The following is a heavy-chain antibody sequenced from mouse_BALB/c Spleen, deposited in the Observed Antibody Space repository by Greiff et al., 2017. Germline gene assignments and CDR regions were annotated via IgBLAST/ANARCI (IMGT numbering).Heavy chain of an antibody. CDR1: GYTFSSYW. CDR2: ILPGSGST. D-gene: IGHD2-4*01. V-gene: IGHV1-9*01. CDR3: ARKGPIYYDYDGEDAMDY. Sequence: QVQLQQSGAELMKPGASVKISCKATGYTFSSYWIEWVKQRPGHGLEWIGEILPGSGSTNYNEKFKGKATFTADTSSNTAYMQLSSLTSEDSAVYYCARKGPIYYDYDGEDAMDYWGQGTSVTVSS. J-gene: IGHJ4*01.